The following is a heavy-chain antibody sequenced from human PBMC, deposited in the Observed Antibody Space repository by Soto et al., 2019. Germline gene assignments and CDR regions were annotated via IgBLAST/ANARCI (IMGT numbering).Heavy chain of an antibody. Sequence: SETLSLTCTVSGGSVSTYYWSRIRQPARKGLEWIGRITTSGSTSYTPSLKSRVSMSLDTSKTQCSLKVSPVTAADTGVYYCATFMAAAGVDLWGPGTLVTVS. D-gene: IGHD6-13*01. CDR3: ATFMAAAGVDL. J-gene: IGHJ5*02. CDR1: GGSVSTYY. CDR2: ITTSGST. V-gene: IGHV4-4*07.